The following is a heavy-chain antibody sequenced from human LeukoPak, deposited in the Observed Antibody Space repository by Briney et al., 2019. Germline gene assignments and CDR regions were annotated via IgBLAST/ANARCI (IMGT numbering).Heavy chain of an antibody. D-gene: IGHD3-22*01. J-gene: IGHJ4*02. CDR1: GFTFSRHG. Sequence: GGSLRLSCAASGFTFSRHGIHWVRQAPGKGLEWVAVISYDGSNKYYADSVKGRFTISRDNSKNTLYLQMNSLRAEDTAVYYCAKDHSTYYHDSRTLDYWGQGTLVTVSS. CDR2: ISYDGSNK. V-gene: IGHV3-30*18. CDR3: AKDHSTYYHDSRTLDY.